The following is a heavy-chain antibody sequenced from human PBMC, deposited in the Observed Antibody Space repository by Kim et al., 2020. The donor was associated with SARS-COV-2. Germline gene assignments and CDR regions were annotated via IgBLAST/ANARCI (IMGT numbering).Heavy chain of an antibody. V-gene: IGHV4-30-2*01. CDR1: GGSISSGGYS. CDR2: IYHSGST. CDR3: ASSNPYSSKHRHFDF. J-gene: IGHJ4*02. D-gene: IGHD6-13*01. Sequence: SETLSLTCAVSGGSISSGGYSCIWLRQPPGKGLEWIGYIYHSGSTYSNSSLKSRVTISVDRSKNQFSLKLSSVTAADTAVYYCASSNPYSSKHRHFDFWGQGTLVTVSS.